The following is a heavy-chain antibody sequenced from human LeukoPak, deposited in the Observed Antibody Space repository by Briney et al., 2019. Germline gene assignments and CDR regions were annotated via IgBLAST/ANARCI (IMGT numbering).Heavy chain of an antibody. V-gene: IGHV1-2*02. CDR1: GYTFTGYY. CDR3: ARERYCSTPSCPMDV. D-gene: IGHD2-2*01. J-gene: IGHJ4*02. CDR2: IYPNSGGT. Sequence: VASVKVSCKASGYTFTGYYIHWVRQAPGQGLEWMGWIYPNSGGTNYAQKFQGRVTMTRDTSISTAYMELSRLISDDTAMYYCARERYCSTPSCPMDVWGQGTLVTVSS.